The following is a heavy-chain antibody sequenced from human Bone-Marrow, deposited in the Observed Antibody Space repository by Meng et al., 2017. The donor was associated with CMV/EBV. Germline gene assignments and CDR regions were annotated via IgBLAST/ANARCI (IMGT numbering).Heavy chain of an antibody. J-gene: IGHJ4*02. CDR3: ARGVAETLGWEMGY. V-gene: IGHV3-74*03. D-gene: IGHD1-26*01. CDR2: IDIDGRDI. CDR1: GFTLTRYW. Sequence: EVQLVEAGGGLLQAGGSLRLYCAVSGFTLTRYWMHWVREVPGKGLEWVSRIDIDGRDITYADSVRGRFSISRDDAKNTLYLQMNSLRIEDTAVYYCARGVAETLGWEMGYWGQGTLVTVSS.